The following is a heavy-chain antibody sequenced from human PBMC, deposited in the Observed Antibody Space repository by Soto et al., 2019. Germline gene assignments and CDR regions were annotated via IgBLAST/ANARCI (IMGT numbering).Heavy chain of an antibody. CDR1: GGSISSGGYY. CDR3: ARDGRGKGDFDY. V-gene: IGHV4-31*03. Sequence: QVQLQESGPGLVKPSQTLSLTCTVSGGSISSGGYYWSWIRQHPGKGLEWIGYIYYSGSTYYNPSLKCRVTISVGTSKNQSALKLSSVAAADTAVYYCARDGRGKGDFDYWGQGTLVTVSS. D-gene: IGHD2-15*01. CDR2: IYYSGST. J-gene: IGHJ4*02.